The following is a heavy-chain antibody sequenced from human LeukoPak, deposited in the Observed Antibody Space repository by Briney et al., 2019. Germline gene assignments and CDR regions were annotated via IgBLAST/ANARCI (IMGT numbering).Heavy chain of an antibody. J-gene: IGHJ4*02. D-gene: IGHD5-18*01. V-gene: IGHV4-39*01. CDR2: IFYSGST. CDR1: GGSISSSSDY. Sequence: ASETLSLTCTVSGGSISSSSDYWGWIRQPPGKGLEWIGSIFYSGSTAYNPSLRSRVTISVDTSKNQFSLKLSSVTAADTALYCCARHRGYFYGAYFDYWGQGALVTVSS. CDR3: ARHRGYFYGAYFDY.